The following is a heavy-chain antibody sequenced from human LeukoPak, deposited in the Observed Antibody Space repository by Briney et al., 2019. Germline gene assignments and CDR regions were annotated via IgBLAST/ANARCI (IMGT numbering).Heavy chain of an antibody. Sequence: PGGSLRLSCAASGFTFSSYETNWVRQAPGKGLEWVSYISSSGSTIYYADSVKGRFTISRDNAKNSLYLQMNSLRAEDTAVYYCAKGRGRIAVAGRNYFDYWGQGTLVTVSS. CDR1: GFTFSSYE. D-gene: IGHD6-19*01. CDR3: AKGRGRIAVAGRNYFDY. CDR2: ISSSGSTI. V-gene: IGHV3-48*03. J-gene: IGHJ4*02.